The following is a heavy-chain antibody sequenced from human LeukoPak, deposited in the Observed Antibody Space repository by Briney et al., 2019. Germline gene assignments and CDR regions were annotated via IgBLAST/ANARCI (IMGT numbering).Heavy chain of an antibody. CDR1: GFSVSDNY. Sequence: GGSLRLSCAVFGFSVSDNYISWVRQAPGKGLEWVSIIYTDGRTYYADSVRGRFTISRDNSRDTLYLEMNSLRAEDRAVYYCARANSSAWHNFDFWGQGTLVTVSS. J-gene: IGHJ4*02. CDR2: IYTDGRT. V-gene: IGHV3-66*02. CDR3: ARANSSAWHNFDF. D-gene: IGHD6-19*01.